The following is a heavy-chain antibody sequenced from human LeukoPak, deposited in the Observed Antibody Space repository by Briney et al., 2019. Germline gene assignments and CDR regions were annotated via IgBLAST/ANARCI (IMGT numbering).Heavy chain of an antibody. Sequence: ASVKLSCKASGYTFTNYYVHWVRQAPGQGLEWMACLNPRGGDTEYAEKVQGRFTITRDTSKNTPYMDLNSLRADDTAVYYSARALVSMATILPPDGFDIWGQGTLITVSS. CDR3: ARALVSMATILPPDGFDI. CDR2: LNPRGGDT. V-gene: IGHV1-2*02. CDR1: GYTFTNYY. J-gene: IGHJ3*02. D-gene: IGHD5-24*01.